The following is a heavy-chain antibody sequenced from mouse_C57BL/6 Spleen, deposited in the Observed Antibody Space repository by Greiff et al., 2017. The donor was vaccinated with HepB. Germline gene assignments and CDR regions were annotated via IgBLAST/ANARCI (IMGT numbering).Heavy chain of an antibody. CDR1: GFTFSSYA. V-gene: IGHV5S21*01. CDR3: TRGGVYPYAMDY. J-gene: IGHJ4*01. CDR2: ISSGGDYI. Sequence: EVMLVESGEGLVKPGGSLKLSCAASGFTFSSYAMSWVRQTPEKRLEWVAYISSGGDYIYYADTVKGRFTISRDNARNTLYLQMSSLKSEDTAMYYCTRGGVYPYAMDYWGQGTSVTVSS.